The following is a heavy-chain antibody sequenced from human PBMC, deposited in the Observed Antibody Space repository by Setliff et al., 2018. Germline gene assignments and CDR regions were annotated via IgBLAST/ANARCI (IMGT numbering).Heavy chain of an antibody. CDR3: AKDSTGRDAFDI. CDR1: GFTFSSYA. V-gene: IGHV3-23*01. J-gene: IGHJ3*02. CDR2: IRSNGGAT. Sequence: GSLRLSCEASGFTFSSYAMNWVRQAPGKGLEWVSGIRSNGGATYYAQSVKGRFTISRDNSKSTLYLELDSLRAEDTAIYYCAKDSTGRDAFDIWGHGTMVTV.